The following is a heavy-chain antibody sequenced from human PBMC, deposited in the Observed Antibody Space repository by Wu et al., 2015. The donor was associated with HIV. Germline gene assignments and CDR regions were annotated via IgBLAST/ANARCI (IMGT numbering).Heavy chain of an antibody. D-gene: IGHD3-16*01. CDR3: ARGPFGGQSHFDY. CDR1: GYTFTSYG. J-gene: IGHJ4*02. CDR2: ISGYNGNT. V-gene: IGHV1-18*01. Sequence: QVQLVQSGAEVKKPGASVKVSCKASGYTFTSYGIVWVRQAPGQGLEWMGWISGYNGNTNYAQSFQGRVSMTTDTSTKTAYMEMRSLRSDDTAAYYCARGPFGGQSHFDYWGQGTLVFVSS.